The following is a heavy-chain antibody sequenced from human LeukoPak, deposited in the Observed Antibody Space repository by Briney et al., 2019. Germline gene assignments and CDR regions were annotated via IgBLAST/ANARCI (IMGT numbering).Heavy chain of an antibody. Sequence: PGGSLRLSCAASGFTFSSHAMTWVRQAPGKGLEWVSAIYSSGGEAHYAESVKGRFTIFRDNSKSTLFLQMNSLRVEDTAVYYCAKDLPGLTWFGEWGQGTLVTVSS. J-gene: IGHJ4*02. CDR1: GFTFSSHA. CDR2: IYSSGGEA. V-gene: IGHV3-23*01. D-gene: IGHD3-10*01. CDR3: AKDLPGLTWFGE.